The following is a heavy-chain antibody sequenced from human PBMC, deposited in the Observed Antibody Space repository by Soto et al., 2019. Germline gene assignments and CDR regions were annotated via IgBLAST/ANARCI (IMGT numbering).Heavy chain of an antibody. J-gene: IGHJ5*02. D-gene: IGHD2-2*01. Sequence: VASVKVSCKASGNTFTNFGVTWVRQAPGQGLEWMGWISAYTDDPNYAQKFQGRVTMTIDTSTSTAYLDLRSLTSDDTAVYYCARVIPGAEAWFDPWGHGTLVTVSS. V-gene: IGHV1-18*01. CDR2: ISAYTDDP. CDR3: ARVIPGAEAWFDP. CDR1: GNTFTNFG.